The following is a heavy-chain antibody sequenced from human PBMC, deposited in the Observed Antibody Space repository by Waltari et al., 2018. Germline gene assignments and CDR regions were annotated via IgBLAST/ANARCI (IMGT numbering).Heavy chain of an antibody. CDR2: IYYSGST. CDR3: ARPKLGNAFDI. Sequence: QLQLQESGPGLVKPSETLSLTCTVSGGSISSHYWSWIRQPPGKGLAWIGYIYYSGSTNYNPSLKSRVTISVDTSKNQFSLKLSSVTAADTAVYYCARPKLGNAFDIWGQGTMVTVSS. J-gene: IGHJ3*02. D-gene: IGHD7-27*01. CDR1: GGSISSHY. V-gene: IGHV4-59*08.